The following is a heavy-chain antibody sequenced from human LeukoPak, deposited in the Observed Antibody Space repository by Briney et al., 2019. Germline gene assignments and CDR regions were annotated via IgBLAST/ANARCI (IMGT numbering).Heavy chain of an antibody. J-gene: IGHJ1*01. V-gene: IGHV1-69*01. CDR3: ARGRSVSYGNAEYFQH. CDR1: AGGFTICA. CDR2: TIPIFSGA. D-gene: IGHD4-17*01. Sequence: SVTLSCTCAAGGFTICAYSWVWHGHGQGLGLKGVTIPIFSGANYAQKFQGRVTITSDDSRSKAYMELSSLRSEDTAVYYCARGRSVSYGNAEYFQHWGQGTLVTVSA.